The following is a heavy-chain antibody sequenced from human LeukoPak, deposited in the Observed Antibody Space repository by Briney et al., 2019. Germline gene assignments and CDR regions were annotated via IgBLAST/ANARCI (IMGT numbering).Heavy chain of an antibody. CDR3: ARDRPGSYWYFDL. J-gene: IGHJ2*01. CDR1: GGSISSYY. V-gene: IGHV4-59*01. Sequence: SETLSLTCTVSGGSISSYYWSWIRQPPGKGLEWVGHIYYLGSTNYNPSLKSRVTISIDTSKNYFSLKLNSVIAVDTAVYYCARDRPGSYWYFDLWGRGTLVTVSS. D-gene: IGHD3-10*01. CDR2: IYYLGST.